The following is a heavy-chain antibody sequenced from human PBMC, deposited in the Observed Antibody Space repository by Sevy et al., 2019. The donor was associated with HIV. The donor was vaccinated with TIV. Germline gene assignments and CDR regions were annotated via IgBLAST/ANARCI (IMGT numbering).Heavy chain of an antibody. CDR3: ARDLRTAARDGVDY. V-gene: IGHV3-48*01. D-gene: IGHD6-6*01. Sequence: GGSLRLSCAASGFTFSSYSMNWVRQAPGKGLEWVSYISSSSSTIYYADSVKGRFTISRDNAKNSLYLQMNSLRAEDTAVYDCARDLRTAARDGVDYWGQGTLVTVSS. CDR2: ISSSSSTI. CDR1: GFTFSSYS. J-gene: IGHJ4*02.